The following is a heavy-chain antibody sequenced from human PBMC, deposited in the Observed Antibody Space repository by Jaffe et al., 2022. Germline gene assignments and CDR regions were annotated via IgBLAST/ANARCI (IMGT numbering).Heavy chain of an antibody. CDR3: AKDRSGGSCYFCPYYFDY. CDR1: GFTFSSYG. J-gene: IGHJ4*02. V-gene: IGHV3-30*02. Sequence: QVQLVESGGGVVQPGGSLRLSCAASGFTFSSYGMHWVRQAPGKGLEWVAFIRYDGSNKYYADSVKGRFTISRDNSKNTLYLQMNSLRAEDTAVYYCAKDRSGGSCYFCPYYFDYWGQGTLVTVSS. CDR2: IRYDGSNK. D-gene: IGHD2-15*01.